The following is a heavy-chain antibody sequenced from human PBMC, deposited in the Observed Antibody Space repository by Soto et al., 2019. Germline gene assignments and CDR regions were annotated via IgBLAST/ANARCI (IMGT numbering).Heavy chain of an antibody. D-gene: IGHD1-7*01. CDR3: ARNVVRTTGGHDYYYDMDV. CDR1: GFTFSSYA. CDR2: ISGSGGST. J-gene: IGHJ6*02. V-gene: IGHV3-23*01. Sequence: GGSLRLSYAASGFTFSSYAMSWVRQAPGEGLEWVSAISGSGGSTYCADSVKGRFNISRDNSKNTLYLQMNSLRAEDTAVYYCARNVVRTTGGHDYYYDMDVWGQGTTVTVSS.